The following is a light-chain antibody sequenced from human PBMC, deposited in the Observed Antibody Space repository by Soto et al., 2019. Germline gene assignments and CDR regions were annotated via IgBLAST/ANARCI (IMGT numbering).Light chain of an antibody. CDR2: EVT. CDR3: SSYAGSNNWV. Sequence: QSALTQPPSASGSPGQSVTFSCTGTSSDVGGYNYVSWYQQHPGRAPKLIIYEVTKRPSGVPDRFSGSKSGNTASLTVSGLHAEDEAAYCCSSYAGSNNWVFGGGTKLTVL. J-gene: IGLJ3*02. V-gene: IGLV2-8*01. CDR1: SSDVGGYNY.